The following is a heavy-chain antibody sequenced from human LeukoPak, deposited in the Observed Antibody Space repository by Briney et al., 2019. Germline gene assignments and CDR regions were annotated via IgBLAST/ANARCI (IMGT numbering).Heavy chain of an antibody. Sequence: GGSLRLSCAASGFTFSSYEMNWVRQAPGKGLEWVSYISSSVSTISYADSVKGRFTISRDKAKNSLYLQMNSLRPEDTAVYYCARERGLDYWGQGTLVTVSS. V-gene: IGHV3-48*03. D-gene: IGHD3-10*01. CDR1: GFTFSSYE. CDR3: ARERGLDY. CDR2: ISSSVSTI. J-gene: IGHJ4*02.